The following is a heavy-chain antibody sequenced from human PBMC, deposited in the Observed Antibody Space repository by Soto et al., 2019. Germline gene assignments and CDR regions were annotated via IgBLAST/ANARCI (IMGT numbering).Heavy chain of an antibody. CDR3: ARHNVDMVATIMAGWFDP. Sequence: QVQLVQSGAEVKKPGSSVKVSCKASGGTFSSYAISWVRQAPGQGLEWMGGIIPIFGTANYAQKFQSRVTINADESTSIAYMELSSLRAEDTAVYYCARHNVDMVATIMAGWFDPWGQGTLVTVSS. CDR1: GGTFSSYA. V-gene: IGHV1-69*01. CDR2: IIPIFGTA. J-gene: IGHJ5*02. D-gene: IGHD5-12*01.